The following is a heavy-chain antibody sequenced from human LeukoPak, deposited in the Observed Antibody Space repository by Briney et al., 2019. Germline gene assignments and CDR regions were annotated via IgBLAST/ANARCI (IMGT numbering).Heavy chain of an antibody. CDR2: IRQDGSEK. Sequence: GGSLRLSCAASGFTFSSYWMSWVRQAPGKGLEWVANIRQDGSEKYYVDSVKGRFTISRDNAKNSLYLQMNSLRAEDTAVYYCSTDPYSSTWYYFDYWGQGILVTVSS. CDR1: GFTFSSYW. CDR3: STDPYSSTWYYFDY. J-gene: IGHJ4*02. D-gene: IGHD6-13*01. V-gene: IGHV3-7*05.